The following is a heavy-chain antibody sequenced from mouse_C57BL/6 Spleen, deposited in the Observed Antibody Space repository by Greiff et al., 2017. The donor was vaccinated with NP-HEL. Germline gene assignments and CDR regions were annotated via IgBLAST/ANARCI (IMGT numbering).Heavy chain of an antibody. J-gene: IGHJ4*01. CDR3: ARGGDYGDAMDY. CDR2: IDPSASYT. D-gene: IGHD2-4*01. Sequence: VQLQQPGAELVKPGASVKLSCKASGYTFTSYWMQWVKQRPGQGLEWIGEIDPSASYTNYNQKFKGKATLTVDTSSSTAYMQLSSLTSEDSAVYYCARGGDYGDAMDYWGQGTSVTVSS. V-gene: IGHV1-50*01. CDR1: GYTFTSYW.